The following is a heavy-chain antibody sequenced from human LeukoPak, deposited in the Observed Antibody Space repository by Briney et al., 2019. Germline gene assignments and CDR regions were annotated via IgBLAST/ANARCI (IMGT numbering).Heavy chain of an antibody. CDR3: ARGFLNYDFWSGYPPRMDV. J-gene: IGHJ6*04. CDR2: ISSSSSYI. D-gene: IGHD3-3*01. V-gene: IGHV3-21*01. CDR1: GFTFSSYS. Sequence: PGGSLRLSCAASGFTFSSYSMNWVRQAPGKGREGVSSISSSSSYIYYADSVRRRFTISRDNAKNSLYLQMNSLRAEDTAVYYCARGFLNYDFWSGYPPRMDVWGKGTTVTVSS.